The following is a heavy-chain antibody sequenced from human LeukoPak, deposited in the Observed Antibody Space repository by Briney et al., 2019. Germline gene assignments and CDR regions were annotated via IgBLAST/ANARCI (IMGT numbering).Heavy chain of an antibody. J-gene: IGHJ4*02. CDR1: GFTVTSNY. CDR2: IYSGGST. Sequence: GGSLRLSCAASGFTVTSNYMSWVRQAPGKGLEWVSVIYSGGSTYYADSVKGRFTISRDNAKNTLYLQMNTLRAEDTAVYYCANRVAAAGNVYLDSWGQGTLVTVSS. D-gene: IGHD6-13*01. CDR3: ANRVAAAGNVYLDS. V-gene: IGHV3-53*01.